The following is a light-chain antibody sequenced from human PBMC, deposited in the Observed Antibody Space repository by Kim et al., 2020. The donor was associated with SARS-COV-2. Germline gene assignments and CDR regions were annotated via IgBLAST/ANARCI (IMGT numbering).Light chain of an antibody. V-gene: IGLV3-1*01. CDR2: QDS. CDR1: KLGDKY. Sequence: SPRQTASITCSGDKLGDKYACWYQQKPGQSPVLVINQDSKRPSGIPERFSGSNSGNTATLTISGTQSMDEADYYCQAWDSSTAPVFGGGTQLTVL. J-gene: IGLJ3*02. CDR3: QAWDSSTAPV.